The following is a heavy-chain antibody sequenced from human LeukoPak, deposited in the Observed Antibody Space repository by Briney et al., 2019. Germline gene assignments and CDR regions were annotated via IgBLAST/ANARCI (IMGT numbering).Heavy chain of an antibody. J-gene: IGHJ3*02. V-gene: IGHV3-30*04. CDR2: ISSDGKTQ. Sequence: GGSLRLSCAASGFIFSNYAMHWVRQAPGKGLEWAAVISSDGKTQYYADSVKGRFTISRDNSKNTLYLQMNSLTADDTAIYYCARRRIVGPTDDAFDIWGQGTMVTLSS. CDR3: ARRRIVGPTDDAFDI. D-gene: IGHD1-26*01. CDR1: GFIFSNYA.